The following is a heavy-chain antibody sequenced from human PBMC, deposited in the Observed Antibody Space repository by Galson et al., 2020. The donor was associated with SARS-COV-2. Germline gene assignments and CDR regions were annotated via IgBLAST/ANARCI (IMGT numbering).Heavy chain of an antibody. D-gene: IGHD2-2*01. J-gene: IGHJ5*02. V-gene: IGHV4-4*07. CDR1: GGSISSDY. Sequence: SETLSLTCTVSGGSISSDYWRWIRQPAGKGLEWIGSIHTTVNTNYNPSLQSRLTMSVDTSKNQFSLKLRSVTAADTAVYYCARDQGFCSGTSCHDANWFDPWGQGTLVTVSS. CDR3: ARDQGFCSGTSCHDANWFDP. CDR2: IHTTVNT.